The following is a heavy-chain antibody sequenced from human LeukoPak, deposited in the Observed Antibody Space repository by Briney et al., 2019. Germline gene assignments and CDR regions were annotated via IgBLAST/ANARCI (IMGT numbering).Heavy chain of an antibody. CDR2: ISGSGGST. V-gene: IGHV3-23*01. CDR3: AKPDSSGWYYFDY. CDR1: GFPFDDYG. D-gene: IGHD6-19*01. J-gene: IGHJ4*02. Sequence: PGGSLRLSCAASGFPFDDYGMSWVRQAPGKGLEWVSAISGSGGSTYYADSVKGRFTISRDNSKNTLYLQMNSLRAEDTAVYYCAKPDSSGWYYFDYWGQGTLVTVSS.